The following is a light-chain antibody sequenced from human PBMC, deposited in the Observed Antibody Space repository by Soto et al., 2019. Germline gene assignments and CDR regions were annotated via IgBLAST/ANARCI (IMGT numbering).Light chain of an antibody. V-gene: IGKV1-27*01. J-gene: IGKJ1*01. CDR3: QNYKSAPWT. Sequence: DIQMSQSPSALSASVGDRVTLTCRATQGIGNYVAWYQQRPGKSPELLIYAASTLQSRVPSRFSGSGSGTDFTLTISNLQPEDVATYYCQNYKSAPWTFGQGTKVEIK. CDR2: AAS. CDR1: QGIGNY.